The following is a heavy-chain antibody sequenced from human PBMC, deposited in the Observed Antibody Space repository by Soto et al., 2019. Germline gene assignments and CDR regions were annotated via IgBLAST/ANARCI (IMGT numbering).Heavy chain of an antibody. CDR1: GFTFVMYA. V-gene: IGHV1-3*01. CDR3: ARAGWFAEGYFDF. J-gene: IGHJ4*02. D-gene: IGHD3-10*01. CDR2: INAGNGHT. Sequence: GASVKVSCKASGFTFVMYAIHWVRQAPGQGLEWTAWINAGNGHTTYSQKFQGRVTITRDTSARTVYMELRSLRLEDTATYYCARAGWFAEGYFDFWGQGTPVTVSS.